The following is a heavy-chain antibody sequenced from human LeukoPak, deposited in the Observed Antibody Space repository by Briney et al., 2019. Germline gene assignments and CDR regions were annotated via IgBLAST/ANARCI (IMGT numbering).Heavy chain of an antibody. J-gene: IGHJ3*02. D-gene: IGHD3-10*01. CDR2: INPSGGST. V-gene: IGHV1-46*01. CDR3: ARVNYYGSGSYRALDM. CDR1: GYTFTSYY. Sequence: ASVKVSCKASGYTFTSYYMHWVRQAPGQGLEWMGIINPSGGSTSYAQKFQGRVTMTRDTSTSTVYMELSSLRSEDTAVYYCARVNYYGSGSYRALDMWGRGTMVTVSS.